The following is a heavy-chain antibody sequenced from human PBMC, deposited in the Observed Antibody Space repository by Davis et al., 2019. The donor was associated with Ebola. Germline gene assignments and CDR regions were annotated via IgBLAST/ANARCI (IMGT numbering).Heavy chain of an antibody. CDR1: GGSFSGYY. CDR3: ARRAGYYYDSGVDF. D-gene: IGHD3-22*01. Sequence: SETLSLTCAVYGGSFSGYYWSWIRQPPGKGLEWIGEINHSGSTNYNPSLKSRLTISADTSKNQFSLRLSSVTAADTAVYYCARRAGYYYDSGVDFWGQGTLVTVSS. J-gene: IGHJ4*02. CDR2: INHSGST. V-gene: IGHV4-34*01.